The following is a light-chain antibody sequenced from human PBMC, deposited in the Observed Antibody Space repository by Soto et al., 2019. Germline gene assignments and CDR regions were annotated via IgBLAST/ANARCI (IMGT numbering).Light chain of an antibody. CDR1: RSIRGN. V-gene: IGKV1-39*01. Sequence: DIQMTQSPSSLSASVGDTVTITCRASRSIRGNVNWFQQKPGEAPKLLIHTSSRLLSGVPSRFSGSGFGTDFTLTIDSLQPEDFSTFYCQQSYSNPRTFGQGTTLEIK. J-gene: IGKJ2*01. CDR3: QQSYSNPRT. CDR2: TSS.